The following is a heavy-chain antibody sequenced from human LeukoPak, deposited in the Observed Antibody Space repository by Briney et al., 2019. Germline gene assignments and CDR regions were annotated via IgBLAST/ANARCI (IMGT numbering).Heavy chain of an antibody. D-gene: IGHD6-19*01. CDR3: AREGWPRNWFDP. CDR1: GGSISSGGYY. CDR2: IYYSGST. Sequence: KPSQTLSLTCTVSGGSISSGGYYWSWIRQHPGKGLEWIGYIYYSGSTYYNPSLKSRVTISVDTSKNQFSLKLSSVTAADTAVYYCAREGWPRNWFDPWGRGTLVTVSS. V-gene: IGHV4-31*03. J-gene: IGHJ5*02.